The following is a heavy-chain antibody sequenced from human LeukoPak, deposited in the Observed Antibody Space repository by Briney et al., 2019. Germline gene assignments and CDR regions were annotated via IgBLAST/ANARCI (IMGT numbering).Heavy chain of an antibody. CDR2: IGTAGDT. D-gene: IGHD6-13*01. V-gene: IGHV3-13*01. CDR3: ARDRRIDSSSWISRVHYYYGMDV. Sequence: PGGSLRLSRAASGFTFSSYDMHWVRQATGKGLEWVSAIGTAGDTYYPGSVKGRFTISRENAKNSLYLQMNSLRAGDTAVYYCARDRRIDSSSWISRVHYYYGMDVWGQGTTVTVSS. J-gene: IGHJ6*02. CDR1: GFTFSSYD.